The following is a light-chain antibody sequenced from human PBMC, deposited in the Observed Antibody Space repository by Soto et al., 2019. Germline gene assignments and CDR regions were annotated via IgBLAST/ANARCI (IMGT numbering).Light chain of an antibody. CDR1: RSDVGSYNL. CDR3: CSYAGTNTFV. J-gene: IGLJ1*01. CDR2: EGN. Sequence: QSALTQPASVSGSPEQSITISCTGSRSDVGSYNLVSWYQHHPGKAPKLMIYEGNKRPSGVSNRFSGSKSANTASLTISGLQTEDEADYYCCSYAGTNTFVFGTGTKLTVL. V-gene: IGLV2-23*01.